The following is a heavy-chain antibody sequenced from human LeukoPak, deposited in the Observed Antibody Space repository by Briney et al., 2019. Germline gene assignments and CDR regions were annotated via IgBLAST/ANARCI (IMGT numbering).Heavy chain of an antibody. J-gene: IGHJ4*02. V-gene: IGHV1-2*02. CDR1: GYTFTGYY. Sequence: ASVKVSCKASGYTFTGYYMHWVRQAPGQGLEWMGWINPNSGGTNYAQKFQGRVTMTRDTSISTAYMELSRLRSDDTAVYYCARVGTGYSSSLDYWGQGTLVTVSS. D-gene: IGHD5-18*01. CDR3: ARVGTGYSSSLDY. CDR2: INPNSGGT.